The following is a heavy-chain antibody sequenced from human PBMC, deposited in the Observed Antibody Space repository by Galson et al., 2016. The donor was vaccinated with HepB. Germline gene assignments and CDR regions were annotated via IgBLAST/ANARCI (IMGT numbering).Heavy chain of an antibody. Sequence: SLRLSCAGSGFTFRSYGIHWVRQAPGKGLEWVAVLMHVGGEKDYGDSVKGRFTISRDNSKNTLYLQMNSLRAEDTAVYYCERDPVASSTWYYFDYWGQGTLVTVSS. CDR1: GFTFRSYG. CDR2: LMHVGGEK. J-gene: IGHJ4*02. V-gene: IGHV3-33*08. D-gene: IGHD4-11*01. CDR3: ERDPVASSTWYYFDY.